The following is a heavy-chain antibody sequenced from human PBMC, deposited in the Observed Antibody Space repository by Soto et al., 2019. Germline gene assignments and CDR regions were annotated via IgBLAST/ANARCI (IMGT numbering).Heavy chain of an antibody. CDR3: ATDAPYCSSTNCYFVY. CDR1: GFTFSNYG. V-gene: IGHV3-23*01. D-gene: IGHD2-2*01. Sequence: PGGSLRLSCGASGFTFSNYGMSWVRQAPGKGLEWVSAITDSGGNTYYARSVKGRFTISRDNSKNTLYLQMNSLRAEDTVIYYCATDAPYCSSTNCYFVYWGQGTLVTVSS. J-gene: IGHJ4*02. CDR2: ITDSGGNT.